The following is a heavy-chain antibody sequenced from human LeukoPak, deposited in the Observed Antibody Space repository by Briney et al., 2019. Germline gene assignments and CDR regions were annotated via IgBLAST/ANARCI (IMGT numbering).Heavy chain of an antibody. CDR3: ARDDGSGSYYY. V-gene: IGHV4-59*01. D-gene: IGHD3-10*01. J-gene: IGHJ4*02. CDR2: IYYSGST. Sequence: SETLSLTCTVSGFSISSYYWSWIRQPPGKGLEWIGYIYYSGSTNYNPSLKSRVTISVDTSKNQFSLKLSSVTAADTAVYYCARDDGSGSYYYWGQGTLVTVSS. CDR1: GFSISSYY.